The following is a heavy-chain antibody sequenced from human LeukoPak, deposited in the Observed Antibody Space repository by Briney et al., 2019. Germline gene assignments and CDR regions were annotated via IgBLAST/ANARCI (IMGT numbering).Heavy chain of an antibody. Sequence: GGSLRLSCAASGFTFSSYAVHWVRQAPGKGLEWVAVISYDGSNKYYADSVKGRFTISRDNSKNTLYLQMNSLRAEDTAVYYCARESTYSSSWYGVGYYYGMDVWGQGTTVTVSS. CDR2: ISYDGSNK. CDR3: ARESTYSSSWYGVGYYYGMDV. D-gene: IGHD6-13*01. CDR1: GFTFSSYA. J-gene: IGHJ6*02. V-gene: IGHV3-30-3*01.